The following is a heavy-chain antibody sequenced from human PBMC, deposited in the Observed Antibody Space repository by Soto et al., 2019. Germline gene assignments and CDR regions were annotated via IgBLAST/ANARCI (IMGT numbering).Heavy chain of an antibody. CDR1: GFTFSSYS. CDR2: ISSSSSYI. J-gene: IGHJ5*02. CDR3: VRSVVDCSSTSCENWFDP. Sequence: GGSLRLSCAASGFTFSSYSMNWVRQAPWKGLEWVSSISSSSSYIYYADSVKGRFTISRDNAKNSLYLQMNSLRAEDTAVYYCVRSVVDCSSTSCENWFDPWGQGTLVTVSS. D-gene: IGHD2-2*01. V-gene: IGHV3-21*01.